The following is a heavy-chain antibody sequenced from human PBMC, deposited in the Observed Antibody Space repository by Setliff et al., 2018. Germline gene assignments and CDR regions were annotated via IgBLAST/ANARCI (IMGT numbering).Heavy chain of an antibody. CDR3: ASDGQGNYNFWSGSYYYYGMDV. D-gene: IGHD3-3*01. CDR1: GYTFTSYG. CDR2: ISAHNGNT. J-gene: IGHJ6*02. V-gene: IGHV1-18*01. Sequence: VSCKASGYTFTSYGISWVRQAPGQGLEWMGWISAHNGNTNYAQKLQGRVTMTTDTSTSTAYMELRSLRSDDTAVYYCASDGQGNYNFWSGSYYYYGMDVWGQGTTVTVSS.